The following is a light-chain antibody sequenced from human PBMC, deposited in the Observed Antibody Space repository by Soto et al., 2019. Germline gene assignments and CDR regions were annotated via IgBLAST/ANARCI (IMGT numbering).Light chain of an antibody. CDR2: DAS. CDR3: QQYAYSPPHS. CDR1: QSLGTDY. Sequence: DIVLTQSPGTLSLSPGERATLSCRASQSLGTDYLAWYQQKPGQAPRLLIYDASRRATGIPVRFSGSGSGADFTLTLSTLEPEDVAVYYCQQYAYSPPHSFGQGTKLEIK. J-gene: IGKJ2*03. V-gene: IGKV3-20*01.